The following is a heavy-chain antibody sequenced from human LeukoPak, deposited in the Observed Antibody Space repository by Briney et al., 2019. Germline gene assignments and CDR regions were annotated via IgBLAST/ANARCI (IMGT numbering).Heavy chain of an antibody. D-gene: IGHD3-22*01. CDR3: ATYSSLNAREFQY. V-gene: IGHV3-21*01. CDR2: INNVGSHI. Sequence: TTGGSLRLSCAASGFTLSSSAMNWVRQAPGKGLEWVSSINNVGSHIYYAGSVKGRFTISRDNTKNSLSLQMISLRAEDTAVYYCATYSSLNAREFQYWGQGTLVTVSS. J-gene: IGHJ1*01. CDR1: GFTLSSSA.